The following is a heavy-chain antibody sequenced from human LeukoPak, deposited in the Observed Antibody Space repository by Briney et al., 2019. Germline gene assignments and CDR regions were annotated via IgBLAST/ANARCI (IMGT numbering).Heavy chain of an antibody. Sequence: PGGSLRLSCAASGYTFSSYAMSWVRQAPGKGLEWVSYISSSGSTIYYADSVKGRFTISRDNAKNSLYLQMNSLRAEDTAVYYCAELGITMIGGVWGKGTTVTISS. CDR3: AELGITMIGGV. CDR1: GYTFSSYA. D-gene: IGHD3-10*02. V-gene: IGHV3-48*03. J-gene: IGHJ6*04. CDR2: ISSSGSTI.